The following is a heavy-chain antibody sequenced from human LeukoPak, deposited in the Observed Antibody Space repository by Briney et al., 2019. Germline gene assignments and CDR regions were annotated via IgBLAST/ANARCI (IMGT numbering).Heavy chain of an antibody. Sequence: GGSLRLSCAASGFTFSRYSMNWVRQAPGKGLEWVSSITTSSSYIYYADSVKGRFTISRDNAKNSLYLQMNSLRAEDTAVYYCARFIAAPYYFDYWGRGTLVTVSS. J-gene: IGHJ4*02. V-gene: IGHV3-21*01. D-gene: IGHD6-13*01. CDR3: ARFIAAPYYFDY. CDR2: ITTSSSYI. CDR1: GFTFSRYS.